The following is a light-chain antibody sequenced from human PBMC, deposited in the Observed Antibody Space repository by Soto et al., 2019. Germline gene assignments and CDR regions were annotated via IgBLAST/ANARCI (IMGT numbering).Light chain of an antibody. CDR1: TGDVGGYNY. V-gene: IGLV2-14*01. Sequence: QSALTQPASVSGSPGQPITSSCTGTTGDVGGYNYVSWYQQHPGKAPKLMIYDVSNRPSGVSNRFSGSKSGNTASLTISGLQAEDEADYYCSSYTSSSTPLFGGGTKLTVL. CDR2: DVS. J-gene: IGLJ2*01. CDR3: SSYTSSSTPL.